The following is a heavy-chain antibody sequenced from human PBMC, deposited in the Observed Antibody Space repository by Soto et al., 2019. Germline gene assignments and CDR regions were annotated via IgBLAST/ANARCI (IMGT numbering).Heavy chain of an antibody. J-gene: IGHJ4*02. CDR3: ARDAAYTTTWYHVY. V-gene: IGHV3-23*01. CDR2: ISAGADST. D-gene: IGHD3-16*01. Sequence: GSLRLSCAVSGFTFSSYAMSWVRQAPGKGLEWVSTISAGADSTYYADSVKGRFTISRDNSKNTLYLQMSGLGAADTAVYSCARDAAYTTTWYHVYWGQGALVTVSS. CDR1: GFTFSSYA.